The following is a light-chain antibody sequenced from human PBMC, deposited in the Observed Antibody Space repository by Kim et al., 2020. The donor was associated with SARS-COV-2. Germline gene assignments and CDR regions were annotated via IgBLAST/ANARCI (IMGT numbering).Light chain of an antibody. CDR3: QQSYSTPRYT. Sequence: DIQMTQSPSSLSASVGDRVTITCRASQSISSYLNWYQQKRGKAPKLLIYAASSLQSGVPSRFSGSGSGTDFTLTISSLQPEDFATYYCQQSYSTPRYTFGQGTKL. CDR1: QSISSY. J-gene: IGKJ2*01. CDR2: AAS. V-gene: IGKV1-39*01.